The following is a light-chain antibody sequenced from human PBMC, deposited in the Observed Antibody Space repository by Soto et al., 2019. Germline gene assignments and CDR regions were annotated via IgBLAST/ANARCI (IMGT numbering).Light chain of an antibody. J-gene: IGLJ3*02. CDR2: DTN. CDR3: LLSYSGAQV. CDR1: TGDVTSGHY. Sequence: QAVVTQEPSLTVSPGGTVTLTCGSSTGDVTSGHYPYWFQQKPGQAPRTLISDTNNKHSWTPARFSGSLLGGKAALTLSGAQHEDEAEYYCLLSYSGAQVFGGGTKLTVL. V-gene: IGLV7-46*01.